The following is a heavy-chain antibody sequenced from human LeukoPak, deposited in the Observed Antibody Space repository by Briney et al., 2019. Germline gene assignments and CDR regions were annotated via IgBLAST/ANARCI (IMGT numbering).Heavy chain of an antibody. Sequence: GGSLRLSCEASGFTFNNYAMHWVRQAPGKGLEWVAVISYDGSNKYYADSVKGRFTISRDNSKNTLYLQMNSLRAEDTAVYYCASGTTVDLFDYWGQGTLVTVSS. CDR3: ASGTTVDLFDY. J-gene: IGHJ4*02. V-gene: IGHV3-30-3*01. CDR1: GFTFNNYA. CDR2: ISYDGSNK. D-gene: IGHD4-23*01.